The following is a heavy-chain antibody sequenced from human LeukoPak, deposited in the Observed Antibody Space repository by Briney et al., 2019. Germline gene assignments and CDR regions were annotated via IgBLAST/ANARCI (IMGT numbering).Heavy chain of an antibody. V-gene: IGHV3-74*01. J-gene: IGHJ4*02. CDR2: ISNDGSRT. Sequence: GGSLRLSCAASGITISRSWMHWVRHAPGKGLVWVSRISNDGSRTSYADSVKGRFTISRDNAKNTLYLQMNRLRAEDTAMYYCTRSDYGDYWGQGTLVTVSS. CDR1: GITISRSW. CDR3: TRSDYGDY.